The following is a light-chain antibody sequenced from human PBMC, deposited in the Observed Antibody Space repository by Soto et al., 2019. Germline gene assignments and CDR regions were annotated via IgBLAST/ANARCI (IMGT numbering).Light chain of an antibody. V-gene: IGLV2-8*01. J-gene: IGLJ1*01. CDR2: QVS. CDR1: SSDVGGYNY. Sequence: QSVLTQPPSASGSPGQSVTISCTGSSSDVGGYNYVSWYQQHPGKAPKLMIYQVSARPSGVPDRFSGSKSGNTASLTVSGLQAEDEADYYCTSYAGSNYVFGTGTKLTVL. CDR3: TSYAGSNYV.